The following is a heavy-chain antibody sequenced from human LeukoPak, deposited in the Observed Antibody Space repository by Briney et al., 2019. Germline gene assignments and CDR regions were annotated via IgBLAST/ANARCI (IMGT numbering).Heavy chain of an antibody. CDR1: GFTFSNYA. CDR3: AKGLRYPDL. CDR2: ISSSGGVT. Sequence: PGGSLRLSYAASGFTFSNYAMSWVRQAPGKGLECVSSISSSGGVTYHADSVKGRFTISRDNSKNTVYLQMNSLRAEDTAVYYCAKGLRYPDLWGRGTLVTVSS. V-gene: IGHV3-23*01. D-gene: IGHD2-2*02. J-gene: IGHJ2*01.